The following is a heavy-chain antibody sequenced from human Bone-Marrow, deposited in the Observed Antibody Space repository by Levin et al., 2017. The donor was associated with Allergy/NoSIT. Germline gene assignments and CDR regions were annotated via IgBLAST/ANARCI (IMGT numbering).Heavy chain of an antibody. D-gene: IGHD1-1*01. CDR2: ISYDGSNQ. Sequence: LSLTCAASGFTFSTCGMHWVRQAPGKGLECVAVISYDGSNQYYADSVKGRFTISRDNSKNTLYLQMNSLRAEDTAVYYCGKQGGGSNWNDAYYGLDVWGQGTTVTVSS. V-gene: IGHV3-30*18. CDR3: GKQGGGSNWNDAYYGLDV. CDR1: GFTFSTCG. J-gene: IGHJ6*02.